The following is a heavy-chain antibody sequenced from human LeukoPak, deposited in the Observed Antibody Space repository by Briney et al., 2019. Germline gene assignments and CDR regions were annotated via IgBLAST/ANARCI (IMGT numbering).Heavy chain of an antibody. J-gene: IGHJ5*02. D-gene: IGHD3-10*01. CDR3: ARAGLLWFGELRVPFDP. Sequence: SETLSLTCTVSGGSISSGDYYWSWIRQPPGKGLEWIGYIYYSGSTYYNPSLKSRVTISVDTSKNQFSLKLSSVTAADTAVYYCARAGLLWFGELRVPFDPWGQGTLVTASS. V-gene: IGHV4-30-4*01. CDR1: GGSISSGDYY. CDR2: IYYSGST.